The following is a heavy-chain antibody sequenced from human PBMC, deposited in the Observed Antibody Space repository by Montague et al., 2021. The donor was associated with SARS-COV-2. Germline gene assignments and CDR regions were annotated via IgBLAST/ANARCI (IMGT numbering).Heavy chain of an antibody. CDR3: VREGGSMTFDY. V-gene: IGHV4-61*02. Sequence: TLSLTCTVSGASIGNPTYSWGWIRQPAGKELEWIGRMFTSGSTTYNPSLKSRVTISVDTSKNQFSLRLNSVTAADTAVYYCVREGGSMTFDYWGQGILVTVSS. CDR1: GASIGNPTYS. D-gene: IGHD1-26*01. J-gene: IGHJ4*02. CDR2: MFTSGST.